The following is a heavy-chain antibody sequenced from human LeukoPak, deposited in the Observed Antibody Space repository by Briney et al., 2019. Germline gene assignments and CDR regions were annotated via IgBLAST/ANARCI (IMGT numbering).Heavy chain of an antibody. J-gene: IGHJ3*02. Sequence: SETLSLTRTVSGGSISSHYWNWIRQPPGKGREWSGYIYYSGSTNHNPSLKSRVTISVDTSKNQFSLKLSSVTAADTAVYYCARETTVVTPGRSDVFDIWGQGTMVTVSS. CDR3: ARETTVVTPGRSDVFDI. CDR2: IYYSGST. V-gene: IGHV4-59*11. D-gene: IGHD4-23*01. CDR1: GGSISSHY.